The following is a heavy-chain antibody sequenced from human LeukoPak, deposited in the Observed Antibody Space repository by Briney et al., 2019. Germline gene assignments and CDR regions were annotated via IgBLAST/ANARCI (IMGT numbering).Heavy chain of an antibody. CDR3: ARAFAVDYSNSPDTHSPHWFDP. CDR1: GFTFSGYS. Sequence: GGSLRLSCAASGFTFSGYSMNWVRQAPGKGLEWVSSISSSSSYIYYADSVKGRFTISRDDAKNSLYLQMNSLRAEDTAVYYCARAFAVDYSNSPDTHSPHWFDPWGQGTLVTVSS. V-gene: IGHV3-21*01. D-gene: IGHD4-11*01. J-gene: IGHJ5*02. CDR2: ISSSSSYI.